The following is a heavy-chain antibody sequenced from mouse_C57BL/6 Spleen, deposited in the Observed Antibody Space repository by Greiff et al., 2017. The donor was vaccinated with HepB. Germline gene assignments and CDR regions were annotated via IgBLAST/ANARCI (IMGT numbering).Heavy chain of an antibody. CDR1: GYTFTDYY. CDR3: ARPYMDY. Sequence: VQLQQSGPELVKPGASVKISCKASGYTFTDYYMNWVKQSHGKSLEWIGDINPNNGGTSYNQKFKGKATLTVDKSSSTAYMELRSLTSEDSAVYYCARPYMDYWGQGTSVTVSS. CDR2: INPNNGGT. V-gene: IGHV1-26*01. J-gene: IGHJ4*01.